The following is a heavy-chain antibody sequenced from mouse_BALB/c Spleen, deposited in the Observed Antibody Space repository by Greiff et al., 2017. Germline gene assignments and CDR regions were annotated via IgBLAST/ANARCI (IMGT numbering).Heavy chain of an antibody. CDR1: GFNIKDTY. CDR2: IDPANGNT. V-gene: IGHV14-3*02. CDR3: ARTWAY. J-gene: IGHJ3*01. Sequence: EVQLVESGAELVKPGASVKLSCTASGFNIKDTYMHWVKQRPEQGLEWIGRIDPANGNTKYDPKFQGKATITADTSSNTAYLQLSSLTSEDTAVYYCARTWAYWGQGTLVTVSA.